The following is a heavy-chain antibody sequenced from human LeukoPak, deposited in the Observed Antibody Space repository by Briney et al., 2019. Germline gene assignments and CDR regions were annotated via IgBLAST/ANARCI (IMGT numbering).Heavy chain of an antibody. CDR3: AKERGYSYGYLDY. V-gene: IGHV3-74*01. Sequence: GGSLRLSCTASGVTFSSYWMHWVRQAPGKGLVWVSRINSDGSRTSYADSVKGRFTISRDNAKNTLYLQMNSLRAEDTAVYYCAKERGYSYGYLDYWGQGTLVTVSS. J-gene: IGHJ4*02. CDR1: GVTFSSYW. CDR2: INSDGSRT. D-gene: IGHD5-18*01.